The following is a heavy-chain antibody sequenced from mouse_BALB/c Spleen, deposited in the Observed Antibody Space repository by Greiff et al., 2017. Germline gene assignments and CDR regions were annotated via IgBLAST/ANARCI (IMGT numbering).Heavy chain of an antibody. V-gene: IGHV5-6-5*01. Sequence: EVQLVESGGGLVQPGGSRKLSCAASGFTFSSYAMSWVRQTPEKRLEWVASISSGGSTYYPDSVKGRFTISRDNARNILYLQMSSLRSEDTAMYYCAREGPSWFAYWGQGTLVTVSA. CDR1: GFTFSSYA. J-gene: IGHJ3*01. CDR3: AREGPSWFAY. CDR2: ISSGGST.